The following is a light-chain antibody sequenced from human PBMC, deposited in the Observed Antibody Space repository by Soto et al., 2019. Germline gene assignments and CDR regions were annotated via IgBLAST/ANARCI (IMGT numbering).Light chain of an antibody. CDR1: SSDVGTYQY. J-gene: IGLJ3*02. Sequence: QSALTQPASVSVSPGQSITISCTGSSSDVGTYQYVAWYQQHPGEAPKLMIYEVSNRPSGVSDRFSGSKSGNTASLIISGLQAEDEADYYCSSYTSRSTWVFGGGTKLTVL. V-gene: IGLV2-14*01. CDR3: SSYTSRSTWV. CDR2: EVS.